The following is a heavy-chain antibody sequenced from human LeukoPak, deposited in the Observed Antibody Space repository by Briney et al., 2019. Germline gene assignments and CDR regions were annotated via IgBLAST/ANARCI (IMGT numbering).Heavy chain of an antibody. Sequence: PGGSLRLSCAASGFTFSSYAMSWVRQAPGKGLEGVSAISGSGGSTYYADSVKGRFTISRDNSKNTLYLQRNSLRAEDTAVYYCAKERPPNRGGGMDVWGQGTTVTVSS. V-gene: IGHV3-23*01. CDR1: GFTFSSYA. J-gene: IGHJ6*02. CDR2: ISGSGGST. D-gene: IGHD2/OR15-2a*01. CDR3: AKERPPNRGGGMDV.